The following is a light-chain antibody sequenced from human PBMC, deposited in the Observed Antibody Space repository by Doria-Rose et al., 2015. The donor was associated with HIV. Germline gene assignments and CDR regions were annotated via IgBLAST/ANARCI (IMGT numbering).Light chain of an antibody. V-gene: IGKV3-20*01. Sequence: LTQSPATLSLSPGERATLSCRASQSFSSTYLAWYQQNPGQAPSLLIYDGSTRATGIPDRCSASGSGTDFTLTINRLEPEDFALYYCHQYGTSWTFGQGTKVEI. J-gene: IGKJ1*01. CDR3: HQYGTSWT. CDR2: DGS. CDR1: QSFSSTY.